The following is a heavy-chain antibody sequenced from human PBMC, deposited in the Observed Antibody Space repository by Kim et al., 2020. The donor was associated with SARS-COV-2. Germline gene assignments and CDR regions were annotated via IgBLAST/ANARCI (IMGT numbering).Heavy chain of an antibody. CDR2: IIPIFGTA. V-gene: IGHV1-69*06. J-gene: IGHJ5*02. CDR3: ARDGCSSTSCPIYNWFDP. D-gene: IGHD2-2*01. CDR1: GGTFSSYA. Sequence: SVKVSCKASGGTFSSYAISWVRQAPGQGLEWMGGIIPIFGTANYAQKFQGRVTITADKSTSTAYMELSSLRSEDTAVYYCARDGCSSTSCPIYNWFDPWGQGTLVTVSS.